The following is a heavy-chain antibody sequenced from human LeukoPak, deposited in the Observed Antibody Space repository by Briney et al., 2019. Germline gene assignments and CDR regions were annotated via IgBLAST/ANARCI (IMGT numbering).Heavy chain of an antibody. V-gene: IGHV1-46*01. CDR2: INPSGGST. CDR3: ARASDIALVVAALDY. D-gene: IGHD2-15*01. Sequence: GASVKVSCKASGYTFTGYYMYWVRQAPGQGLEWMGIINPSGGSTTYAQKFQGRVTMTRDTSTSTVYMELSSLRSEDTAVYYCARASDIALVVAALDYWGQGTLVTVSS. J-gene: IGHJ4*02. CDR1: GYTFTGYY.